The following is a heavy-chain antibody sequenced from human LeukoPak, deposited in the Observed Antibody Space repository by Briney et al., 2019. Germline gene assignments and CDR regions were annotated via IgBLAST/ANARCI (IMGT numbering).Heavy chain of an antibody. Sequence: GGSLRLSCAASGFTFSSYGMHWVRQAPGKGLEWVAVISYDGSNKYYADSVKGRFTISRDNSKNTLYLQVNSLRAEDTAVYYCAKDLKAGLSAGSFDYWGQGTLVTVSS. D-gene: IGHD3-16*01. CDR3: AKDLKAGLSAGSFDY. V-gene: IGHV3-30*18. CDR2: ISYDGSNK. J-gene: IGHJ4*02. CDR1: GFTFSSYG.